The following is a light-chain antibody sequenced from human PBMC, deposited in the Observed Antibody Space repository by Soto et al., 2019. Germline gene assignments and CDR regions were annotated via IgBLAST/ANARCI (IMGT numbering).Light chain of an antibody. Sequence: EIVLTQSPATLSLSPGERVSLSCRASQNIDIYLAWYQQKNGQPPKLLVYDASIRTSAGPARFSGSGSCTDFTLTIIDRQHEDFLVDYCQQRSYGPPGAFGQGTKVEIK. CDR3: QQRSYGPPGA. CDR1: QNIDIY. J-gene: IGKJ2*01. V-gene: IGKV3-11*01. CDR2: DAS.